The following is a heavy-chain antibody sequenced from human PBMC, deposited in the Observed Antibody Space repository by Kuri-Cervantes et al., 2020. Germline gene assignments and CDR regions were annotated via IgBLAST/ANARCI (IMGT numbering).Heavy chain of an antibody. CDR2: INHSGST. V-gene: IGHV4-34*01. J-gene: IGHJ5*02. D-gene: IGHD6-13*01. CDR3: AHGYSSSWSVRFDP. Sequence: SETLSLTCTVSGGSISSYYWSWIRQPPGKGLEWIGEINHSGSTNYNPSLKSRVTISVDTSKNQFSLKLSSVTAADTAVYYCAHGYSSSWSVRFDPWGQGTLVTVSS. CDR1: GGSISSYY.